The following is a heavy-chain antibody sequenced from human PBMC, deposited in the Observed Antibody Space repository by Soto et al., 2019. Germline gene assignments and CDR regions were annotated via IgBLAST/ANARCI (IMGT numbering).Heavy chain of an antibody. V-gene: IGHV3-30*18. J-gene: IGHJ4*02. CDR3: AKGQLVLFDY. Sequence: QVQLVESGGGVVQPGRSLRLSCAASGFTFSSYCMHWVRQAPGKGLEWVAVISYDGSNKYYADSVKGRFTISRDNSKNTLYLQMNSLRAEDTAVYYCAKGQLVLFDYWGQGTLVTVSS. CDR1: GFTFSSYC. CDR2: ISYDGSNK. D-gene: IGHD6-13*01.